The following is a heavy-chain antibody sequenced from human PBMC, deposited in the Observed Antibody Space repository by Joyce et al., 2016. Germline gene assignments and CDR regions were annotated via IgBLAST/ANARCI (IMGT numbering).Heavy chain of an antibody. CDR3: ARDKDGNPDY. CDR1: GFTFSDPY. D-gene: IGHD4-23*01. V-gene: IGHV3-72*01. CDR2: IRNKANSYTT. J-gene: IGHJ4*02. Sequence: EVQLVESGGGLVQPGGSLGLSCAASGFTFSDPYMDWVRQAPGKGLEWVGRIRNKANSYTTEYAASVKGRFTISRDDSKNSRYLQMNSLKTEDTAVYYCARDKDGNPDYWGQGTLVTVSS.